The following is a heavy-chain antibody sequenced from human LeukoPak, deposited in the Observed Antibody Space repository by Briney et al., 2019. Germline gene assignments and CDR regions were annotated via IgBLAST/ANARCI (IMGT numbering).Heavy chain of an antibody. D-gene: IGHD4-17*01. Sequence: PGGSLRLSCAASGFTFSSYWMSWVRQAPGKGLEWVANIKQDGGEKYYVDSVKGRFTISRDNAKNSLYLLMNSLRAEDTAVYYCARVSPNTVTTLQYFDYWGQGTLVTVSS. CDR3: ARVSPNTVTTLQYFDY. J-gene: IGHJ4*02. CDR2: IKQDGGEK. V-gene: IGHV3-7*01. CDR1: GFTFSSYW.